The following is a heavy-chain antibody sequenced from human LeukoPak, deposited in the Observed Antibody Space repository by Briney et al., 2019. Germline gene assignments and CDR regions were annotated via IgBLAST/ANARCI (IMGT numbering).Heavy chain of an antibody. CDR1: GFTFSSYS. V-gene: IGHV3-48*04. CDR2: ISSSSRTI. J-gene: IGHJ4*02. Sequence: GGSLRLSCAASGFTFSSYSMNWVRQAPGKGLEWVSYISSSSRTIYYTDSVKGRFTISRDNAKNSLYLQMNSLRAEDTAICYCARDGTPVGAADYWGQGTLVTVSS. D-gene: IGHD1-26*01. CDR3: ARDGTPVGAADY.